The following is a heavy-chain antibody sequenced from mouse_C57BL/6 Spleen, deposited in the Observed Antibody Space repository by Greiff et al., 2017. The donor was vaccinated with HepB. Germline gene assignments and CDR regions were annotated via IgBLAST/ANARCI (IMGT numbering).Heavy chain of an antibody. D-gene: IGHD1-1*01. Sequence: EVNLVESGGGLVQPGGSLKLSCAASGFTFSDYYMYWVRQTPEKRLEWVAYISNGGGSTYYPDTVKGRFTISRDNAKNTLYLQMRRLKSEDTAMYYCARQAYYGSSPYYFDYWGQGTTLTVSS. J-gene: IGHJ2*01. CDR1: GFTFSDYY. CDR3: ARQAYYGSSPYYFDY. CDR2: ISNGGGST. V-gene: IGHV5-12*01.